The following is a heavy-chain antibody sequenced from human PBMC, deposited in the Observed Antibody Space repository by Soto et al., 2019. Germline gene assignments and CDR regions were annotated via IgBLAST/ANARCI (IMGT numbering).Heavy chain of an antibody. CDR1: GGSFSGYY. CDR2: INHRGST. J-gene: IGHJ4*02. D-gene: IGHD3-3*01. Sequence: PSETLSLTCAVYGGSFSGYYWSWIRQPPGKGPEWIGEINHRGSTNYNPSLKSRVTISVDTSKNQFSLKLSSVTAADTAVYYCARGSIWGVPFFYWGQGTLVTVSS. CDR3: ARGSIWGVPFFY. V-gene: IGHV4-34*01.